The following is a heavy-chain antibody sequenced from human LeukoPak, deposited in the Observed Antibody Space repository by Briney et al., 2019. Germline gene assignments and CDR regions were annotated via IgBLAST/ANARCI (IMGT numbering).Heavy chain of an antibody. Sequence: GGSLRLSCAASGFTFSNDAMSWVRQAPGKGLEWGSTISGSGDSTYYADSVKGRLTISRENFKNTLHLQMNSLRAQERALYYCAKVPYSDYGSGRPPFMDAWGQGTTVTVSS. CDR3: AKVPYSDYGSGRPPFMDA. CDR1: GFTFSNDA. D-gene: IGHD3-10*01. J-gene: IGHJ6*02. CDR2: ISGSGDST. V-gene: IGHV3-23*01.